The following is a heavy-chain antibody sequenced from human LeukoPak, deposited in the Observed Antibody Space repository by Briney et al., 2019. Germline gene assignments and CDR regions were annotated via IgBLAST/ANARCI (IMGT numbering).Heavy chain of an antibody. J-gene: IGHJ3*02. V-gene: IGHV4-34*01. CDR3: ARGDPGDQTVDI. D-gene: IGHD7-27*01. CDR1: GGSFSGYY. Sequence: SETLSLTCAVYGGSFSGYYWSWIRQPPGKGLEWIGEINHSGSTNYNPSLKSRVTISVDTSKNQFSLKLSSVTAADTAVYYCARGDPGDQTVDIWGQGTMVTVSS. CDR2: INHSGST.